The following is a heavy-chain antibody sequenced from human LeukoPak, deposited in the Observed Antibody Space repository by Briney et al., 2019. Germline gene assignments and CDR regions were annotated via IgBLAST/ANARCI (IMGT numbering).Heavy chain of an antibody. Sequence: SSETLSLTCTVSGDSISSTTYNWGWIRQPPGKGLEWIGSIYYTGITYYDPSLKSRVSMSIETSENQFSLNLNSVTAADTAVYYCARGFRYCSGGSCYPGVNWFDPWGQGTLVTVSS. CDR2: IYYTGIT. CDR3: ARGFRYCSGGSCYPGVNWFDP. V-gene: IGHV4-39*01. D-gene: IGHD2-15*01. CDR1: GDSISSTTYN. J-gene: IGHJ5*02.